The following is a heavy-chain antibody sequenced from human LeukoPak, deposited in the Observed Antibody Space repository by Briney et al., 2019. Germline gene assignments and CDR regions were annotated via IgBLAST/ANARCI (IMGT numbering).Heavy chain of an antibody. D-gene: IGHD3-10*01. V-gene: IGHV1-46*01. CDR2: LNPSGGST. CDR3: ARDGPYGSGSYGY. J-gene: IGHJ4*02. CDR1: GYTFINYY. Sequence: ASVKVSCKASGYTFINYYMHWVRQAPGQGPEWMGILNPSGGSTTYAQKFQGRVTMTRDMSTSTVYMELSSLRSDDTAVYYCARDGPYGSGSYGYWGQGTLVTVSS.